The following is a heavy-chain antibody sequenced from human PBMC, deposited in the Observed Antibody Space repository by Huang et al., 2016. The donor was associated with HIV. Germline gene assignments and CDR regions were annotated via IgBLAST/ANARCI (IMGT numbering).Heavy chain of an antibody. Sequence: EVHLLELGGGSVQPGGSLRISCAASGFTCANFAMNWVRQAPGKGPEWVSGIGGSGVSTNYADSVKGRFTISRDTSKNTVFLQMNSLRAEDTAVYYCAKEARAITSALNWFDSWGPGILVTVSS. CDR3: AKEARAITSALNWFDS. D-gene: IGHD6-6*01. J-gene: IGHJ5*01. CDR2: IGGSGVST. CDR1: GFTCANFA. V-gene: IGHV3-23*01.